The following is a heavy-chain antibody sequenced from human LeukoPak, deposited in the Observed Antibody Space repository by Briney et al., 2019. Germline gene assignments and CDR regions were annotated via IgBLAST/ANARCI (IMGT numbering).Heavy chain of an antibody. D-gene: IGHD6-19*01. CDR2: IYHSGST. CDR1: GGSISSGGYS. Sequence: SETLSLTCAVSGGSISSGGYSWSWIRQPPGKGLEWIGYIYHSGSTYYNPSLKSRVTISVDRSKNQFSLKLSSVTAADTAVYYCARGGKLTVEAFDIWGQGTMVTVSS. J-gene: IGHJ3*02. CDR3: ARGGKLTVEAFDI. V-gene: IGHV4-30-2*01.